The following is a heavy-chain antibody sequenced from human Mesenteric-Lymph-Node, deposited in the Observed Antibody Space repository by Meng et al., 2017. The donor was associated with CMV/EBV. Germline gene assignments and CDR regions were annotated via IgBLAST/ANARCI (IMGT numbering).Heavy chain of an antibody. V-gene: IGHV3-23*01. CDR2: ISGSGGST. J-gene: IGHJ4*02. D-gene: IGHD3-10*01. CDR3: AKDDDYYGSGSYLDY. Sequence: SGFTFSSYAMGWVRQAPGKGLEWVSAISGSGGSTYYADSVKGRFTISRDNSKNTLYLQMNSLRAEDTAVYYCAKDDDYYGSGSYLDYWGQGTLVTVSS. CDR1: GFTFSSYA.